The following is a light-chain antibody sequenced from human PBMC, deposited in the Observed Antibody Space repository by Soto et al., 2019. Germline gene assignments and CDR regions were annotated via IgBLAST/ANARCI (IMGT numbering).Light chain of an antibody. CDR2: GAS. CDR3: QQYGSSRST. J-gene: IGKJ2*02. CDR1: QSVSSSY. Sequence: EIVLTQSPGTLSLSPGERATLSCRASQSVSSSYLAWYQQKPGQAPRLLIYGASSRATGIPDRFSGSGSGTDFTLTISRLEPEDFAVYYCQQYGSSRSTFGQGTKLGIK. V-gene: IGKV3-20*01.